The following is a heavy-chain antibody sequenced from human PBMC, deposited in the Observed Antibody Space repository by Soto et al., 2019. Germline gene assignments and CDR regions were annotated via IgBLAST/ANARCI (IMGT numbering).Heavy chain of an antibody. CDR2: ISSSSSTI. Sequence: EVQLVESGGGLVQPGGSLRLSCAASGFTFSSYSMNWVRQAPGKGLEWVSYISSSSSTIYYADSVKGRFTISRDNAKNSLYLQMNSLRAEDTAVYYCARDLGRLGYCSGGSCPNAFDIWGQGTRVTVSS. CDR1: GFTFSSYS. V-gene: IGHV3-48*01. D-gene: IGHD2-15*01. J-gene: IGHJ3*02. CDR3: ARDLGRLGYCSGGSCPNAFDI.